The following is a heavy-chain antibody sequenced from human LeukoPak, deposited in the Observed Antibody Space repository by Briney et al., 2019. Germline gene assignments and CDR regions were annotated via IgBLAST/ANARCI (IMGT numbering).Heavy chain of an antibody. CDR3: ARDRSFYYDFWSGYYSDANHDAFDI. CDR1: GYTFTGYY. D-gene: IGHD3-3*01. V-gene: IGHV1-18*04. J-gene: IGHJ3*02. CDR2: ISAYNGNT. Sequence: ASVTVSCTASGYTFTGYYMHWGRQAPGQGLEWMGWISAYNGNTNYAQKLQGRVTMTTDTSTSTAYMELRSLRSDDTAVYYCARDRSFYYDFWSGYYSDANHDAFDIWGQGTMVTVSS.